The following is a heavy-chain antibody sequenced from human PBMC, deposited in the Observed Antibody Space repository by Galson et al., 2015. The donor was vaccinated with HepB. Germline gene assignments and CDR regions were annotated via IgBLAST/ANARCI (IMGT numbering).Heavy chain of an antibody. V-gene: IGHV1-46*01. CDR1: GYTFTSYY. CDR3: AREDRYCTNGVCYRFPCFGY. CDR2: INPSGGST. J-gene: IGHJ4*02. D-gene: IGHD2-8*01. Sequence: SVKVSCKASGYTFTSYYMHWVRQAPGQGLEWIGIINPSGGSTSYAQKFQGRVTMTRDTSTSTVYMELSSLRSEDTAVYYCAREDRYCTNGVCYRFPCFGYWGQGTLVTVSS.